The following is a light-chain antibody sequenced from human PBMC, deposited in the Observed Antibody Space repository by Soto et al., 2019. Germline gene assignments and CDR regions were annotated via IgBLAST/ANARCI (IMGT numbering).Light chain of an antibody. CDR1: TGTVTSGHF. Sequence: QAVVTQEPSLTVSPGGTVTLTCGSSTGTVTSGHFPYWFQQKPGQAPRALIYDVTKKHSWTPARFSGSLLGDKAALTLSGVQPEDEAEYYCLVTYSDAVVFGGGTKLTVL. V-gene: IGLV7-46*01. J-gene: IGLJ2*01. CDR3: LVTYSDAVV. CDR2: DVT.